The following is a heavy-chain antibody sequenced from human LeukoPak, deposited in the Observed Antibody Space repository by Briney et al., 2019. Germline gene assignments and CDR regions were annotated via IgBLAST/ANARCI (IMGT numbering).Heavy chain of an antibody. J-gene: IGHJ3*02. CDR1: GYSISSGYY. CDR3: ARHRLVLGSVGAFDI. Sequence: PSETLSLTCTVSGYSISSGYYWGWIRQPPGKGLEWIGSIYTSGSTYYNPSLKSRVTISVDTSKNQFSLKLSSVTAADTAVYYCARHRLVLGSVGAFDIWGQGTMVTVSS. CDR2: IYTSGST. V-gene: IGHV4-38-2*02. D-gene: IGHD1-7*01.